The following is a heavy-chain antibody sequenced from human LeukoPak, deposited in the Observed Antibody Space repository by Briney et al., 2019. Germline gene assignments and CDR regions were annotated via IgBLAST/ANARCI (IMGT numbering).Heavy chain of an antibody. CDR3: ARMSTSGSYQYYFDY. Sequence: ASVKVSCKASGGTFSSYAISWVRQAPGQGLEWMGRIIPILGIANYAQKFQGRVTITADKSTSTAYMELSSLRSEDTAVYYCARMSTSGSYQYYFDYWGQGTLVTGSS. J-gene: IGHJ4*02. CDR2: IIPILGIA. D-gene: IGHD1-26*01. CDR1: GGTFSSYA. V-gene: IGHV1-69*04.